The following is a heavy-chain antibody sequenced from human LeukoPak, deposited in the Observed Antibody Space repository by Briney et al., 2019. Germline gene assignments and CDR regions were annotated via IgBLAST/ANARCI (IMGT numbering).Heavy chain of an antibody. CDR2: IYYSGST. Sequence: SETLSLTCAVSGGSISSSNWWSWIRQPPGKGLEWIGSIYYSGSTYYNPSLKSRVTISVDTSKNQFSLKLSSVTAADTAVYYCARLHRMTGRSHVWGKGTTVTISS. J-gene: IGHJ6*04. V-gene: IGHV4-39*01. D-gene: IGHD3-9*01. CDR3: ARLHRMTGRSHV. CDR1: GGSISSSNW.